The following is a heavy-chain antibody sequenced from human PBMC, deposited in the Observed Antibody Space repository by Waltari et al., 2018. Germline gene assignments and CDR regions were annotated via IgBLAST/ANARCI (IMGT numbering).Heavy chain of an antibody. CDR2: IDQNGRT. Sequence: QVRLEQWGAGQLKSSELLSLTCAVYGGSFSGYRWNWIRQSPGKGLEWIGEIDQNGRTKYNPSLESRTIISLDTYKNQFSLTLSAVTAADTSLYYCARGLESYNWFDPWGQGTLVTVSS. V-gene: IGHV4-34*01. J-gene: IGHJ5*02. D-gene: IGHD1-1*01. CDR1: GGSFSGYR. CDR3: ARGLESYNWFDP.